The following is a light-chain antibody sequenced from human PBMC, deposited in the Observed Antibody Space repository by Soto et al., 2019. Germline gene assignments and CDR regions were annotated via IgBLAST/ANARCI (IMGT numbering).Light chain of an antibody. Sequence: QYALTQPASVSGSPGQSITISCTGTSSDVGGYNCVSWYQQHPGKAPKLMIYDVSNRPSGVSNRLSGSKSGNTASLTISGLQAEDEADYYCSSYTCSEAVFGGGTKLTVL. CDR1: SSDVGGYNC. J-gene: IGLJ2*01. CDR3: SSYTCSEAV. V-gene: IGLV2-14*01. CDR2: DVS.